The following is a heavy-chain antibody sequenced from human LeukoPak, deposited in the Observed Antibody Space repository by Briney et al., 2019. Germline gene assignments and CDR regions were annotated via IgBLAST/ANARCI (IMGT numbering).Heavy chain of an antibody. CDR2: INPKSGDT. V-gene: IGHV1-2*02. CDR1: GYSFIGYH. D-gene: IGHD3-3*01. CDR3: ARDFDDFWSGYNNYFDC. J-gene: IGHJ4*02. Sequence: ASVKVSCTASGYSFIGYHLHWVRQAPGQGLEWMGWINPKSGDTNYAQKFQGRVTMTRDTSINTAYMDLSSLRSDDTAVYYCARDFDDFWSGYNNYFDCWGQGTLVTVSS.